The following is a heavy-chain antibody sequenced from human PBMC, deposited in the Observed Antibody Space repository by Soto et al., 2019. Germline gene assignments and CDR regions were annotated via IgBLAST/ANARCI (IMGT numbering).Heavy chain of an antibody. J-gene: IGHJ4*02. D-gene: IGHD1-7*01. CDR1: GFTFSDYY. CDR3: AGGGVKGTTSRGQVYN. Sequence: QVQVVESGGGLVKPGGSLRLSCAASGFTFSDYYMSWIRQAPGKGLEWVSFISSSGDSTKYADSVKGRFTISRDNAKNSLYLQLNSLRAEDTAVYYCAGGGVKGTTSRGQVYNWGQGKLVTVSS. CDR2: ISSSGDST. V-gene: IGHV3-11*06.